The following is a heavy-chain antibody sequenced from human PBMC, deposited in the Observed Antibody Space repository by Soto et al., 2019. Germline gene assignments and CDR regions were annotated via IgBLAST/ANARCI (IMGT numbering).Heavy chain of an antibody. J-gene: IGHJ5*02. Sequence: PSETLSLTCTVSGASSSCFYWSWIRKSAGKGLEWIGRIYATGTTDYNPSLKSRVMMSVDTSKKQFSLKLRSVTAADTAVYYCVRDGTKTLRDWFDPWGQGISVTVSS. CDR2: IYATGTT. V-gene: IGHV4-4*07. CDR3: VRDGTKTLRDWFDP. D-gene: IGHD1-1*01. CDR1: GASSSCFY.